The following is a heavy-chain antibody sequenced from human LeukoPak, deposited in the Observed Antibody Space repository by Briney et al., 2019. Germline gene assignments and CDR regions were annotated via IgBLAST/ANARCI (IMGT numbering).Heavy chain of an antibody. Sequence: SETLSLTCTVSGGSISSYYWSWIRQPAGKGLEWMGRIYTSGSTNYNPSLKSRVTMSVDTSKNQFSLKLSSVTAADTAVYYCARDPYCSSSSCYTNWFDPWGQGTLVTVSS. CDR1: GGSISSYY. CDR2: IYTSGST. D-gene: IGHD2-2*02. J-gene: IGHJ5*02. V-gene: IGHV4-4*07. CDR3: ARDPYCSSSSCYTNWFDP.